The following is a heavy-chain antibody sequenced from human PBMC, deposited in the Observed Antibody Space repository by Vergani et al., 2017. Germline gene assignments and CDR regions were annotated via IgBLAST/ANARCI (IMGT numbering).Heavy chain of an antibody. CDR3: TTDIVVVPAARDY. V-gene: IGHV3-15*01. J-gene: IGHJ4*02. Sequence: EVQLVESGGGLVKPGGSLRLSCAASGFTFSNAWMSWVRQAPGKGLEWVGRIKSKTDGGTTDYAAPVKGRFTISRDDSKNTLYLQMNSLKTEDTAVYYCTTDIVVVPAARDYWGQGTLVTVSS. D-gene: IGHD2-2*01. CDR2: IKSKTDGGTT. CDR1: GFTFSNAW.